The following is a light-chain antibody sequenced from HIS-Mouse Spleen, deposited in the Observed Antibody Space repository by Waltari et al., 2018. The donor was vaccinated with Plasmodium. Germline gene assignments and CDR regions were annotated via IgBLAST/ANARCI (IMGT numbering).Light chain of an antibody. CDR3: SSYAGSNNLV. J-gene: IGLJ2*01. Sequence: QSALTPPPSASGSPGQSVTLSCTGTSSAVGGYNSVSWYQQHPGKAPKLVIYEVSTRPSGVPDRFAGSKSGNTASLTVSGLQAEDEADYYCSSYAGSNNLVFGGGTKLTVL. CDR2: EVS. V-gene: IGLV2-8*01. CDR1: SSAVGGYNS.